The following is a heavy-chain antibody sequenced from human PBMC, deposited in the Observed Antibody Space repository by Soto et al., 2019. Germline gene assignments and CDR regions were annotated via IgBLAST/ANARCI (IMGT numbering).Heavy chain of an antibody. CDR1: GYTFTSYY. CDR2: INPSGGST. V-gene: IGHV1-46*01. D-gene: IGHD3-22*01. CDR3: ARDPGSLPDESSGYTDIGAFDI. Sequence: ASVKVSCKASGYTFTSYYMHWVRQAPGQGLEWMGIINPSGGSTSYAQKFQGRVTMTRDTSTSTVYMELSSLRSEDTAVYYCARDPGSLPDESSGYTDIGAFDIWGQGTMVTVSS. J-gene: IGHJ3*02.